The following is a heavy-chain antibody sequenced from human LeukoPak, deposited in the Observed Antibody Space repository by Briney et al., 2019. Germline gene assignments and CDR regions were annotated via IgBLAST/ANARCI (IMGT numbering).Heavy chain of an antibody. CDR2: IRYDGNNK. J-gene: IGHJ4*02. V-gene: IGHV3-30*02. CDR3: AKIEGKYQLANVPDH. D-gene: IGHD2-2*01. Sequence: PGGSLRLSCAASGFTFSTYGMHWVRQAPGKGLEWVAFIRYDGNNKYYADFVKGRFTISRDNSKNTLYLHMSSLRTEDTAVYYCAKIEGKYQLANVPDHRGQGTLVTVSS. CDR1: GFTFSTYG.